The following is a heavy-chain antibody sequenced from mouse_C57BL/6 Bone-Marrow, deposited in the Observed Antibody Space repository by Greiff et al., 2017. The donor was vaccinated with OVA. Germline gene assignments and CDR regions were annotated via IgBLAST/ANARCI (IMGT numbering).Heavy chain of an antibody. V-gene: IGHV5-4*03. D-gene: IGHD2-4*01. CDR3: ARIYYDYDVPFAY. CDR1: GFTFSSYA. CDR2: ISDGGSYT. Sequence: EVKVVESGGGLVKPGGSLKLSCAASGFTFSSYAMSWVRQTPEKRLEWVATISDGGSYTYYPDNVKGRFTISRDNAKNNLYLQMSHLKSEDTAMYYCARIYYDYDVPFAYWGQGTLVTVSA. J-gene: IGHJ3*01.